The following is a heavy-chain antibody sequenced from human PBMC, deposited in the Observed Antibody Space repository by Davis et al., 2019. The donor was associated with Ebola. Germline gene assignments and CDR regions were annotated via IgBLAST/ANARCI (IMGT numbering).Heavy chain of an antibody. V-gene: IGHV4-34*01. CDR2: INHSGST. Sequence: PSKTLSPTFAVYGGSFSGYYWSGIRQPPGKGLEFIGEINHSGSTNYNPSLKSRVTISVDMSKNQFSLKLSSVTAADTAVYYCARGRGRIQLWYTYWGQGTLVTVSS. J-gene: IGHJ4*02. CDR1: GGSFSGYY. D-gene: IGHD5-18*01. CDR3: ARGRGRIQLWYTY.